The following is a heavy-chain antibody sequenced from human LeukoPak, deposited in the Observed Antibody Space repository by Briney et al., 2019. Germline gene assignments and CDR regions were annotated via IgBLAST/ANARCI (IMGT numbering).Heavy chain of an antibody. Sequence: ASVKLSCEASGYTFTGYYMHWVRQAPGQGLEWMGWINPNSGGTNYAQKFQGRVTMNRDTSISTAYMELSRLRSDDTAVYYCARDNGIAVADACDIWGQETRVSVSS. CDR2: INPNSGGT. CDR1: GYTFTGYY. J-gene: IGHJ3*02. V-gene: IGHV1-2*02. CDR3: ARDNGIAVADACDI. D-gene: IGHD6-19*01.